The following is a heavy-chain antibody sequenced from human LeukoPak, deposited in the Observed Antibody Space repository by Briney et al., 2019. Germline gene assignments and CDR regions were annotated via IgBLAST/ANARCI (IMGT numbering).Heavy chain of an antibody. J-gene: IGHJ6*04. CDR1: GFTFNSYA. V-gene: IGHV3-23*01. CDR2: ISGSGGNT. Sequence: GGSLRLSCAASGFTFNSYAMSWVRQAPGKGLEWVSAISGSGGNTYYADSVKGRFTISRDNAKNSLYLQMNSLRAEDTAVYYCAELGITMIGGVWGKGTTVIISS. D-gene: IGHD3-10*02. CDR3: AELGITMIGGV.